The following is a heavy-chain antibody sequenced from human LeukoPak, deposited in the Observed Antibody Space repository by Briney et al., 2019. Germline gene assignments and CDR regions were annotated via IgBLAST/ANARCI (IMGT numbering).Heavy chain of an antibody. J-gene: IGHJ4*02. D-gene: IGHD3-22*01. CDR1: GFTVSSNY. Sequence: GGSLRLSCAASGFTVSSNYMNWVRQAPGKGLEWVSAISGSGGSTYHADSVKGRFTISRDNSKNTLYLQMNSLRAEDTAAYYCAKANYYDSSGYYENLDYWGQGTLVTVSS. CDR2: ISGSGGST. V-gene: IGHV3-23*01. CDR3: AKANYYDSSGYYENLDY.